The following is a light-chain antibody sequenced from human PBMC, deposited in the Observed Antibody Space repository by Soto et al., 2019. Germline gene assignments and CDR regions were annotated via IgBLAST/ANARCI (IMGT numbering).Light chain of an antibody. CDR2: AAS. V-gene: IGKV1-39*01. CDR3: QQSYSTPRT. J-gene: IGKJ1*01. Sequence: DIQMTQSPSSLSASVVDVVTITCLASQSISSYLNWYQQKPGKAPKPLIYAASSLQSGVPSRFSGSGSGTDFTLTISSLQPEDFATYYCQQSYSTPRTFGQGTKVDIK. CDR1: QSISSY.